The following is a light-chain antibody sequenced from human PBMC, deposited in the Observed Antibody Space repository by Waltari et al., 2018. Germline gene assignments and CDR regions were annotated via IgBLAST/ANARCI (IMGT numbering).Light chain of an antibody. V-gene: IGLV1-44*01. J-gene: IGLJ3*02. Sequence: QSVLTQPPSASGTPGQGVTISCSGSSSNLGSNTVSWYQQLPGTAPKLLIYTTNQRPSGVPDRFSGSKSGTSASLAISGLQSEDEADYYCAAWDDSLNGRVFGGGTKVTVL. CDR2: TTN. CDR1: SSNLGSNT. CDR3: AAWDDSLNGRV.